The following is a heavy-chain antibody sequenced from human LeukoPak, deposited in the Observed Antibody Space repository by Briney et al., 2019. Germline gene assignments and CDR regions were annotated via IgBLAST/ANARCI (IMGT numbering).Heavy chain of an antibody. V-gene: IGHV3-7*01. D-gene: IGHD6-19*01. Sequence: GGSLRLSCAASGFSFTDYWMSWVRQAPGKGLEWVANIKQDGSESAYLASVKGRFTVSGDNANNFLYLQMNNLRVEDTAVYYCARDDSGPHYWGQGTLVTVSS. CDR1: GFSFTDYW. CDR3: ARDDSGPHY. J-gene: IGHJ4*02. CDR2: IKQDGSES.